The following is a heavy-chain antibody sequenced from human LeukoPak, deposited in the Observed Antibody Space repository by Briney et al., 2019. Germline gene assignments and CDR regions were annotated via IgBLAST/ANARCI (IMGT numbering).Heavy chain of an antibody. D-gene: IGHD1-26*01. V-gene: IGHV3-48*03. CDR3: ARYSGTFSNSYFDC. J-gene: IGHJ4*02. CDR2: ISSSGSTI. Sequence: GGSLRLSCAASGFTFSSYEMNWVRQAPGKGLEWVSYISSSGSTIYYADSVKGRFTISRDNAKNSLYLQMNSLRAEDTAVYYCARYSGTFSNSYFDCWGQGTRVTVSS. CDR1: GFTFSSYE.